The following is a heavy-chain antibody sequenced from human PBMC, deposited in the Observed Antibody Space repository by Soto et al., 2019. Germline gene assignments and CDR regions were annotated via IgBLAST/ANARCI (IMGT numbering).Heavy chain of an antibody. Sequence: EMQLLDSGGKLVQPGGSLRLSCAASGLTFGSYAMTWVRQAPGKGLEWVSTISGNGDDTFYADSVRGRFTASRDNSNNIYYVQNNRRTADNTALYFCATGGHFSHFDLWGRGTLVTVSS. D-gene: IGHD3-3*02. CDR2: ISGNGDDT. V-gene: IGHV3-23*01. CDR3: ATGGHFSHFDL. CDR1: GLTFGSYA. J-gene: IGHJ2*01.